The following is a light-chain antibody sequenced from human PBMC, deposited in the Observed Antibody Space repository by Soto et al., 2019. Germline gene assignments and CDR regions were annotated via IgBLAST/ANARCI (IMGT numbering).Light chain of an antibody. CDR2: DAS. Sequence: EIVLTPSPASLSLSPVDRATLSCRASQSVSSYLVWYQQRPGQAPRLLIYDASNRATGIPARFSGSGSGTDFTLTISSLEPEDFAVYYCQQRTNWPITFGQGTRLEIK. CDR3: QQRTNWPIT. V-gene: IGKV3-11*01. J-gene: IGKJ5*01. CDR1: QSVSSY.